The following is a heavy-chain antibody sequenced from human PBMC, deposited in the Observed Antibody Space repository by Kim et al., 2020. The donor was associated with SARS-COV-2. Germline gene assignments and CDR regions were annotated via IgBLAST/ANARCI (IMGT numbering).Heavy chain of an antibody. D-gene: IGHD3-3*01. V-gene: IGHV3-21*01. CDR1: GFTFSSYS. J-gene: IGHJ4*02. Sequence: GGSLRLSCAASGFTFSSYSMNWVRQAPGKGLEWVSSISSSSSYIYYADSVKGRFTISRDNAKNSLYLQMNSLRAEDTAVYYCARSRRGGAGVDYWGQGTLVTVSS. CDR3: ARSRRGGAGVDY. CDR2: ISSSSSYI.